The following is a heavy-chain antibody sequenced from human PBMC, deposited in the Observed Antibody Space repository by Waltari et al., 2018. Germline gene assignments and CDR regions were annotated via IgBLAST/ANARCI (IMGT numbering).Heavy chain of an antibody. CDR2: VYYDGEI. J-gene: IGHJ4*02. V-gene: IGHV4-31*03. CDR3: VRATAGAASPFDY. Sequence: QVHLQESAPGLVTPSETLSLTCTVAGASLTTGGFYWGWVRQRPGKGLEWIGYVYYDGEIFYSPSLTSRIVISLDKTKNQFSLNLGSVTAADTATYFCVRATAGAASPFDYWGKGTLVTVSS. CDR1: GASLTTGGFY. D-gene: IGHD6-19*01.